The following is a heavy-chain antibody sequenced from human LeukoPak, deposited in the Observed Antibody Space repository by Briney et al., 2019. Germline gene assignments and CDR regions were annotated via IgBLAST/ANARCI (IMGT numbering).Heavy chain of an antibody. J-gene: IGHJ4*02. CDR1: GFTFSTYS. CDR2: IGSGSSTI. D-gene: IGHD3-9*01. Sequence: PGGSLRLSCAASGFTFSTYSMNWVRQAPGKGLEWVSYIGSGSSTIYYADSVKGRFTISRDNAKNSLYLQMNSLRAEDTAVYYCARDSHKSDYDILTGYYSPAEIDYWGQGTLVTVSS. CDR3: ARDSHKSDYDILTGYYSPAEIDY. V-gene: IGHV3-48*04.